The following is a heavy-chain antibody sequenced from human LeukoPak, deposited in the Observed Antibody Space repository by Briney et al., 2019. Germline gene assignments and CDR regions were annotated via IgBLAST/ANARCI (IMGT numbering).Heavy chain of an antibody. J-gene: IGHJ4*02. CDR2: INPNSGGT. CDR1: GYTFTGYY. D-gene: IGHD2-2*02. V-gene: IGHV1-2*02. Sequence: ASVKVSCKASGYTFTGYYMHWVRQAPRQGLEWMGWINPNSGGTNYAQKFQGRVTMTRDTSISTAYMELSRLRSDDTAVYYCARGHCSSTSCHIYSLDYWGQGTLVTVSS. CDR3: ARGHCSSTSCHIYSLDY.